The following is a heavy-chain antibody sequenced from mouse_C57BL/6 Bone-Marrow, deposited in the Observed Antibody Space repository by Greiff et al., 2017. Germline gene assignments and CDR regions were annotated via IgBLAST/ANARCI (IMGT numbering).Heavy chain of an antibody. J-gene: IGHJ1*03. V-gene: IGHV1-85*01. D-gene: IGHD1-1*01. CDR2: IYPRDGST. CDR3: ARDYGSGYWYFDV. Sequence: QVQLQESGPELVKPGASVKLSCKASGYTFTSYDINWVKQRPGQGLEWIGWIYPRDGSTKYNEKFKGKATLTVDTSSSTAYMEVHSLTSEDAAVYFGARDYGSGYWYFDVWGTGTTVTVSS. CDR1: GYTFTSYD.